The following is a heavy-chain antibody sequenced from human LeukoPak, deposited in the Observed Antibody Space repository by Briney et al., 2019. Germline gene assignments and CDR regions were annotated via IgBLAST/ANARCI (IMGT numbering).Heavy chain of an antibody. CDR1: GFTFTSSA. V-gene: IGHV1-58*01. J-gene: IGHJ3*02. Sequence: SVKVSCKASGFTFTSSAVQWVRQARGQRLGWIGWIVVGSGNTNYAQKFQERVTITRDMSTSTAYMELSSLRSEDTAVYYCAATTMNVAASGAFDIWGQGTMVTVSS. D-gene: IGHD3-10*01. CDR3: AATTMNVAASGAFDI. CDR2: IVVGSGNT.